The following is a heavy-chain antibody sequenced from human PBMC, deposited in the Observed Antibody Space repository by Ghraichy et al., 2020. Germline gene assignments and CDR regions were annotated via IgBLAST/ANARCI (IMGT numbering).Heavy chain of an antibody. CDR2: INPDSGDT. CDR1: GYTFTANY. J-gene: IGHJ5*02. Sequence: ASVKVSCKASGYTFTANYIHWVRQAPGQGLEYMGWINPDSGDTYYAQKFQGRVTMTRDTSISTAYMELSRLTSDDTAVYYCARTPGSTAGPWGQGTLLTVSS. V-gene: IGHV1-2*02. D-gene: IGHD4-17*01. CDR3: ARTPGSTAGP.